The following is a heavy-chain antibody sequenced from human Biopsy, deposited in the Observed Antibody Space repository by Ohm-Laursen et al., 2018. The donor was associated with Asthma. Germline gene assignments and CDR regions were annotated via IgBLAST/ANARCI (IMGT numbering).Heavy chain of an antibody. CDR1: GTHFGSYN. Sequence: RSLRLSCSASGTHFGSYNMHWARQAPGKGLEWVAVITFDGSTQHYGDSVKGRFTISRDNSKNMLFLQMNSLRAEDTAVYYCSRGTLGYYFDIWGQGTQVTVSS. V-gene: IGHV3-30-3*01. CDR2: ITFDGSTQ. CDR3: SRGTLGYYFDI. J-gene: IGHJ4*02. D-gene: IGHD6-13*01.